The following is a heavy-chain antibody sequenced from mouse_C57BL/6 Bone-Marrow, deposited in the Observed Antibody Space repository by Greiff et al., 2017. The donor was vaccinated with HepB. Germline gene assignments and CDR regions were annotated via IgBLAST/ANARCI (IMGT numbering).Heavy chain of an antibody. Sequence: VVESGGGLVQPGGSLKLSCAASGFTFSDYYMYWVRQTPEKRLEWVAYISNGGGSTYYPDTVKGRFTISRDNAKNTLYLQMSRLKSEDTAMYYCARLPYVFYFDSWGQGTTLTVSS. CDR1: GFTFSDYY. CDR2: ISNGGGST. J-gene: IGHJ2*01. CDR3: ARLPYVFYFDS. V-gene: IGHV5-12*01. D-gene: IGHD6-5*01.